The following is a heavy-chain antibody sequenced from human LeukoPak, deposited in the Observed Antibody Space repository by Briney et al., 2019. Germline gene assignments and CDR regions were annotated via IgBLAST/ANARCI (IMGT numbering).Heavy chain of an antibody. V-gene: IGHV4-39*07. D-gene: IGHD3-22*01. Sequence: SETLSLTCTVSGDSIRSTTNYWGWIRQPPGKGLEWIGSIYHTGNTYYNPSLKSRVTISVDTSKNQFSLKLSSVTAADTAVYYCARGRRIQLWAITMIVVVSSSVDYWGQGTLVTVSS. CDR3: ARGRRIQLWAITMIVVVSSSVDY. J-gene: IGHJ4*02. CDR1: GDSIRSTTNY. CDR2: IYHTGNT.